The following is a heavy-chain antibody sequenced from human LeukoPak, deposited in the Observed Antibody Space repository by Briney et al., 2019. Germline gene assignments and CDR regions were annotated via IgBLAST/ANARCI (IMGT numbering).Heavy chain of an antibody. CDR1: GGSISSSSYY. CDR2: IYYSGST. D-gene: IGHD2-2*01. J-gene: IGHJ1*01. V-gene: IGHV4-39*01. CDR3: ARVPLVGYCSSTSCVEYFQH. Sequence: SETLSLTCTVSGGSISSSSYYWGWIRQPPGKGLEWIGSIYYSGSTYYNPSLKSRVTISVDTSKNQFSLKLSSVTAADTAVYYCARVPLVGYCSSTSCVEYFQHWGQGTLVTVSS.